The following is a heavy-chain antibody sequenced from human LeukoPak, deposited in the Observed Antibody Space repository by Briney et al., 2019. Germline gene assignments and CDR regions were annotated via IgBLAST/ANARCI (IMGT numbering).Heavy chain of an antibody. CDR1: GGSFSGYY. D-gene: IGHD1-20*01. CDR2: INHSGST. J-gene: IGHJ3*02. Sequence: SETLSLTCAVYGGSFSGYYWSWIRQPPGKGLEWIGEINHSGSTNYNPSLKSRVTISVDTSKNQFSLKLSSVTAADTAVYYCLTGDRDAFDIWGQGTMVTVSS. V-gene: IGHV4-34*01. CDR3: LTGDRDAFDI.